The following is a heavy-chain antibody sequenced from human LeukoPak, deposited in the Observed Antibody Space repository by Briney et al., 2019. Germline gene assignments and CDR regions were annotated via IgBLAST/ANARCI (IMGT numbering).Heavy chain of an antibody. V-gene: IGHV4-34*01. D-gene: IGHD1-7*01. CDR3: AYQRYNWNYGGSYYYYYMDV. J-gene: IGHJ6*03. Sequence: SETLSLTCAVYGGSFSGYYWSWIRQPPGKGLEWIGEINHSGSTNYNPSLKSRVTISVDTSKNQFSLKLSSVTAADTAVYYCAYQRYNWNYGGSYYYYYMDVWGKGTTVTVSS. CDR2: INHSGST. CDR1: GGSFSGYY.